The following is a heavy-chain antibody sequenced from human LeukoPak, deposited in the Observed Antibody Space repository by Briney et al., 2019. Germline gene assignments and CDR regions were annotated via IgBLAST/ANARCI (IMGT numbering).Heavy chain of an antibody. CDR2: IYSGGST. V-gene: IGHV3-53*01. J-gene: IGHJ4*02. Sequence: PGGSLILSCAASGFTVSSNFVSWVRQPAGKGLELGSVIYSGGSTYYADSVKGRFTISTDNSNNTLYLQMHSLRAADPAVYYCARDRHRSSGWSFDYGGQGTLVTLSS. D-gene: IGHD6-19*01. CDR1: GFTVSSNF. CDR3: ARDRHRSSGWSFDY.